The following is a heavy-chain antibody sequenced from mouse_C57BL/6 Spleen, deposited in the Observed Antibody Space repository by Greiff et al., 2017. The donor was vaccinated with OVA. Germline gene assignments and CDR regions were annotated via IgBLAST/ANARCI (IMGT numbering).Heavy chain of an antibody. Sequence: VQLQQSVAELVRPGASVKLSCTASGINIKNTYMHWVKQRPEQGLAWIGRIDPAIGNPTNAPKFQGKATITADKSSNTAYLRLSSRTSEDAAIYYGGRSPTFAYWGQGSLVTVSA. CDR1: GINIKNTY. J-gene: IGHJ3*01. V-gene: IGHV14-3*01. CDR3: GRSPTFAY. CDR2: IDPAIGNP.